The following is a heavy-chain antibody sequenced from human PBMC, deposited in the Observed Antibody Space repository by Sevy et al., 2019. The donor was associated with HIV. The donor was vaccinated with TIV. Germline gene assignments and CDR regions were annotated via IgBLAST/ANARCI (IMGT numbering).Heavy chain of an antibody. D-gene: IGHD6-6*01. Sequence: SQTLSLTCAISGDSDSSNSAAWNWIRQSTSRGLEWLGRTYYRSKCYNDYAVSVKSRITINPDTSKNQFSLQLNSVTPEDTAVYYCARDRGSSVDYFDYWGQGTLVTVSS. CDR3: ARDRGSSVDYFDY. V-gene: IGHV6-1*01. J-gene: IGHJ4*02. CDR2: TYYRSKCYN. CDR1: GDSDSSNSAA.